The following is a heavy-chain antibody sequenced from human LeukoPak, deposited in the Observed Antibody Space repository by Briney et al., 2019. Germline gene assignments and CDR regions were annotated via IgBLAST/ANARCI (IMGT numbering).Heavy chain of an antibody. Sequence: SETLSLTCTVSGGSIGSSSYYWGWIRQPPGKGLEWIGSIYYSGSTYYKPSLKSRVTISVDTSKNQFSLKLSSVTAADTAVYYCARQAPTVTYWFDPWGQGTLVTVSS. J-gene: IGHJ5*02. CDR3: ARQAPTVTYWFDP. CDR2: IYYSGST. D-gene: IGHD4-17*01. CDR1: GGSIGSSSYY. V-gene: IGHV4-39*01.